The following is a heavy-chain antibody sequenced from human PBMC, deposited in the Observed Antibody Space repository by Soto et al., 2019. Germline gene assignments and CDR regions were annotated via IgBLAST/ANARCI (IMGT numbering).Heavy chain of an antibody. J-gene: IGHJ6*04. CDR2: IYHTGIA. V-gene: IGHV4-4*02. CDR3: VSKLGPYYYGLDV. Sequence: SETLYLTCTVYGDSITNNHWWSWVRQHPGKGPELIGEIYHTGIANYNPHLESRVAFSVDKSKNQFSLSLTSVTAADTAVYYCVSKLGPYYYGLDVWGKGTTVTVSA. CDR1: GDSITNNHW. D-gene: IGHD3-16*01.